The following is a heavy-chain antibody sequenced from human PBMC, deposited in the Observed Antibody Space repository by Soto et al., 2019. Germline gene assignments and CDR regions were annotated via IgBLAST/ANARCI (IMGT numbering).Heavy chain of an antibody. CDR1: GGTFSSYT. CDR2: IIPILGIA. D-gene: IGHD3-22*01. J-gene: IGHJ4*02. CDR3: ARVPYDRSEADFDY. Sequence: QVQLVQSGAEVKKPGSSVKVSCKASGGTFSSYTISWVRQAPGQGLEWMGRIIPILGIANYAQKFQGRVTXXAXKXXSTAYMELSSLRSEDTALYYRARVPYDRSEADFDYWGQGTLVTVSS. V-gene: IGHV1-69*02.